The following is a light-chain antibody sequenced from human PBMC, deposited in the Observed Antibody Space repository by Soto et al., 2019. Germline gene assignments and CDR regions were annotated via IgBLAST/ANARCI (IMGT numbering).Light chain of an antibody. V-gene: IGKV3-11*01. CDR2: DAS. CDR3: QQRSNWPIT. Sequence: IVLTQSPAIMSLSPGESASLSCRASQSVSDYLAWYQQKPGQAPRLFIYDASNRATGIPARFSGSGSGTDFTLTISSLEPEDFAVYYCQQRSNWPITFGQGTRLEI. J-gene: IGKJ5*01. CDR1: QSVSDY.